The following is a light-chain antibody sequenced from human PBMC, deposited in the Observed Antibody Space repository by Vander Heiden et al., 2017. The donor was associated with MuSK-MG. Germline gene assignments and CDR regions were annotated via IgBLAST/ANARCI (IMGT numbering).Light chain of an antibody. J-gene: IGLJ1*01. CDR2: SDN. CDR3: ATWDDSRSGFYV. V-gene: IGLV1-47*02. CDR1: RSNIGSNY. Sequence: QSVLTEPPSASGTPGPRVTIPCSGIRSNIGSNYVYWYQQLPGTASNLLIYSDNQRPSGGPERFSGSKSVTSASLAISGLRSEEEADYYCATWDDSRSGFYVFGTATKVTVL.